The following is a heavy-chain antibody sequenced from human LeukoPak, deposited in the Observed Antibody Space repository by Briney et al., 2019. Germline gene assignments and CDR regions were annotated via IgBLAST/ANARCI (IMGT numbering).Heavy chain of an antibody. V-gene: IGHV1-2*02. J-gene: IGHJ6*03. CDR2: INPNSGGT. D-gene: IGHD6-13*01. Sequence: ASVKVSCKASGYTFTGYYMHWVRQAPGQGLEWMGWINPNSGGTNYAQKFQGRVIMTRDTSISTAYMELSRLRSDDTAVYYCARDHHETAAGARKLTPTTYYMDVWGKGTTVTVSS. CDR3: ARDHHETAAGARKLTPTTYYMDV. CDR1: GYTFTGYY.